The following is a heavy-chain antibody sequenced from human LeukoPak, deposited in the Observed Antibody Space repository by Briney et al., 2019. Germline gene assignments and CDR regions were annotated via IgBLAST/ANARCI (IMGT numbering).Heavy chain of an antibody. D-gene: IGHD6-19*01. CDR3: ARGAVASGWFDF. V-gene: IGHV6-1*01. CDR2: TYYGSKWYN. CDR1: GDSVSSSSST. J-gene: IGHJ4*02. Sequence: SQTLSLTCAISGDSVSSSSSTWNWIRLSPSRGLEWLGRTYYGSKWYNDYAVSVKSRITINPETSKHQFSLHLNSVTPEDTAVYYCARGAVASGWFDFWGQGTLVTVSS.